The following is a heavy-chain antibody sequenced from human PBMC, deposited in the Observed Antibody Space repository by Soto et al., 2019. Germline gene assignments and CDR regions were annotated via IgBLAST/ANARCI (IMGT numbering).Heavy chain of an antibody. CDR3: ARDPRTARPSAMDV. CDR1: GVIFSNFG. V-gene: IGHV3-33*08. D-gene: IGHD6-6*01. CDR2: IWYDGSNA. J-gene: IGHJ6*02. Sequence: QVQLVESGGGVVQPGRSLRLSCATSGVIFSNFGMHWVRQAPGQGLEWVAVIWYDGSNAVSADSVKGRFTISRDNSKNKLYLKMSGLRSEDTAVYYCARDPRTARPSAMDVWGQGNTVTVSS.